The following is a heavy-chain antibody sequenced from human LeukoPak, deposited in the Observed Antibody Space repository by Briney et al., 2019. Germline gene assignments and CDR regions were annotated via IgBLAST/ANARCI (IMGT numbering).Heavy chain of an antibody. V-gene: IGHV4-38-2*02. CDR2: IYYSGST. CDR1: GYSISNDYY. CDR3: ARDCVRWELPAPFDY. J-gene: IGHJ4*02. Sequence: PSETLSLTCTVSGYSISNDYYWSWIRQPPGKGLEWIGYIYYSGSTNYNPSLKSRVTISVDTSKNQFSLKLSSVTAADTAVYYCARDCVRWELPAPFDYWGQGTLVTVSS. D-gene: IGHD1-26*01.